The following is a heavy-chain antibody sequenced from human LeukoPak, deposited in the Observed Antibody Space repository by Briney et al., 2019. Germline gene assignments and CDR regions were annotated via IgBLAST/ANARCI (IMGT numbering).Heavy chain of an antibody. Sequence: MASETLSLTCTVSGGSISSSSYYWGWIRQPPGKGLEWIGSIYYSGSTYYNPSLKSRVTISVDTSKNQFSLKLSSVTAADTAVYYCARHDLVGAHGAFDYWGQETLVTVSS. CDR1: GGSISSSSYY. J-gene: IGHJ4*02. D-gene: IGHD1-26*01. CDR2: IYYSGST. CDR3: ARHDLVGAHGAFDY. V-gene: IGHV4-39*01.